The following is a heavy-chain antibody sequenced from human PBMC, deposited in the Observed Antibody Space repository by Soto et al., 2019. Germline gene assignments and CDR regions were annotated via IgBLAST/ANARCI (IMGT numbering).Heavy chain of an antibody. CDR2: INDSGDI. D-gene: IGHD3-10*01. V-gene: IGHV4-34*01. J-gene: IGHJ6*03. CDR3: ARGLILWFGELSRRGGYYYYMDV. Sequence: QVQLQQWGAGLLKPSETLSLTCAVYGGSFSGYQWSWTRQTPGKGLEWIGGINDSGDINYNPSFKSRVTILVDSPKKQISLRLSSVTAADTAVYYCARGLILWFGELSRRGGYYYYMDVWGKGTTVTVSS. CDR1: GGSFSGYQ.